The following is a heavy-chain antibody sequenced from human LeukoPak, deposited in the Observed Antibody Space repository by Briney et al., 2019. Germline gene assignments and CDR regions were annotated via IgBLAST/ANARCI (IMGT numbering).Heavy chain of an antibody. J-gene: IGHJ5*02. V-gene: IGHV3-23*01. CDR3: AKDVRRCNGACT. CDR1: GFSFSTYS. CDR2: ISASGGET. Sequence: GGSLRLSCAASGFSFSTYSFSWVRQAPGKGLEWVSGISASGGETFYADSVKGRFTISRDNSKNTLSLQMNSLRVEDTAIYHCAKDVRRCNGACTWGQGTLVTVSS. D-gene: IGHD2-8*01.